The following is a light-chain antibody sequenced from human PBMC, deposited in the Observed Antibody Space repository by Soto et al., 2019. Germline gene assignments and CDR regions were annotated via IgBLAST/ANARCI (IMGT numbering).Light chain of an antibody. J-gene: IGLJ1*01. CDR2: EVS. Sequence: QSALTQPASVSGSPGQSITISCTGTSSDVGGYNYVSWHQQHPGKAPKLMIFEVSYRPSGVSDRFSGSKSGNTASLTISELQADDEADYYCSSNTRSSLYVFGTGTKVTVL. V-gene: IGLV2-14*01. CDR3: SSNTRSSLYV. CDR1: SSDVGGYNY.